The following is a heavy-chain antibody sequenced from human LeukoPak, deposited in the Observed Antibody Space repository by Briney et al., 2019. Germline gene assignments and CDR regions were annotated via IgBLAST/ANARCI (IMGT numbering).Heavy chain of an antibody. CDR3: ARGNPLATYDSSGYSH. J-gene: IGHJ4*02. CDR1: GFTFSSYS. D-gene: IGHD3-22*01. CDR2: ISSSGSTI. V-gene: IGHV3-48*04. Sequence: GGSLRLSCAASGFTFSSYSMNWVRQAPGKGLEWVSYISSSGSTIYYADSVKGRFTISRDNAKNSLYLQMNSLRAEDTAVYYCARGNPLATYDSSGYSHWGQGTLVTVSS.